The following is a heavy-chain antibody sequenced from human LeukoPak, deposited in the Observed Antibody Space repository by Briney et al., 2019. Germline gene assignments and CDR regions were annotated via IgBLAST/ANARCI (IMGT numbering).Heavy chain of an antibody. CDR1: GFTFSSYS. Sequence: GGSLRLSCAASGFTFSSYSMNCVRQAPGKGLEWVSSISSSSSYIYYADSVKGRFTISRDNAKNSLYLQMNSLRAEDTAVYYCARESWDIVVVPAALDYWGQGTLVTVSS. CDR2: ISSSSSYI. CDR3: ARESWDIVVVPAALDY. D-gene: IGHD2-2*01. V-gene: IGHV3-21*01. J-gene: IGHJ4*02.